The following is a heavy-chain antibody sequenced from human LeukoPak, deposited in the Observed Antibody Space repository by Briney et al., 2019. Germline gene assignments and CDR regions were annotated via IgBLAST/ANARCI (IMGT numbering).Heavy chain of an antibody. V-gene: IGHV4-30-2*01. CDR3: ARLYGDYDY. CDR2: IYHSGST. Sequence: SETLSLTCAASGGSLSSGGYSWSWIRQPPGKGLEWIGYIYHSGSTYYNPSLKSRVTISVDRSKNQFSLKLSSVTAADTAVYYCARLYGDYDYWGQGTLVTVSS. D-gene: IGHD4-17*01. J-gene: IGHJ4*02. CDR1: GGSLSSGGYS.